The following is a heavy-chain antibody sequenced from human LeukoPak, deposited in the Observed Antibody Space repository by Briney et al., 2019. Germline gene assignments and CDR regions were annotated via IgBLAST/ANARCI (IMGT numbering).Heavy chain of an antibody. J-gene: IGHJ4*02. CDR2: IWPDGSKK. D-gene: IGHD1-14*01. CDR1: VYTFSFYA. Sequence: GGSLRLSCVPSVYTFSFYAMHCVPHAPGEGVEWVAFIWPDGSKKYYADSVKGRFTISRDNSKSTLSLQMNSLRPEDTALYFCAKISSSAEPNFDYWGQGTLLTVSS. CDR3: AKISSSAEPNFDY. V-gene: IGHV3-30*02.